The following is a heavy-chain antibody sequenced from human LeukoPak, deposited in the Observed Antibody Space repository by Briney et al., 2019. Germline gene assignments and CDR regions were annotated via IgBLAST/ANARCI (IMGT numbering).Heavy chain of an antibody. CDR2: ISSSSSSYI. D-gene: IGHD5-18*01. J-gene: IGHJ4*02. V-gene: IGHV3-21*01. CDR1: GFTFSSYS. Sequence: KSGGSLRLSCAASGFTFSSYSMNWVRQAPGKGLEWVSSISSSSSSYIYYADSVKGRFTISRDNAKNSLYLQMNSLRAEDTAVYYCARDRTETLQLWTRRVNNYFDYWGQGTLVTVSS. CDR3: ARDRTETLQLWTRRVNNYFDY.